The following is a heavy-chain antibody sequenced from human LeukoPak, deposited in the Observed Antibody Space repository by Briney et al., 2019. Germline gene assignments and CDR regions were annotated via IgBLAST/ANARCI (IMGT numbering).Heavy chain of an antibody. CDR1: GGSIISTDDY. D-gene: IGHD5-12*01. J-gene: IGHJ4*02. CDR3: ARRGGYSGYGPFDY. V-gene: IGHV4-39*01. CDR2: IYYSGST. Sequence: PSETLSLTCTVSGGSIISTDDYWGWIRQPPGKGPEWIGSIYYSGSTYYNPSLKSRVTISVDTSKNQFSLKLSSVTAADTAVYYCARRGGYSGYGPFDYWGQGTLVTVSS.